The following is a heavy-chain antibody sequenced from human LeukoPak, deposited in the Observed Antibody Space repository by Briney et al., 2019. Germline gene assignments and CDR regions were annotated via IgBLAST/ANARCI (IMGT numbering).Heavy chain of an antibody. D-gene: IGHD2-21*02. CDR2: IKQDGSEK. V-gene: IGHV3-7*01. Sequence: GGSLRLSCAASGFTFSSYWMSWVRQAPGKGLEWVANIKQDGSEKYYVDSVKGRFTISRDKAKNSLYLQMNSLRAEDTAVYYCARDQMVVTGPFDYWGQGTLVTVSS. CDR3: ARDQMVVTGPFDY. CDR1: GFTFSSYW. J-gene: IGHJ4*02.